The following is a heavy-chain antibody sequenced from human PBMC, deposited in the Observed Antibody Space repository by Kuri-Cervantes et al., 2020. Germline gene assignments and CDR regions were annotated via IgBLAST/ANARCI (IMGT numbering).Heavy chain of an antibody. V-gene: IGHV3-48*01. Sequence: GESLKISCAASGFTFSSYSMSWVRQAPGKGLEWVSYISSSSSTIYYADSVKGRFTISRDNAKNSLYLQMNSLRGEDTAVYYCARKGESSSWYPWDWFDPWAREPWSPSPQ. D-gene: IGHD6-13*01. CDR1: GFTFSSYS. J-gene: IGHJ5*02. CDR2: ISSSSSTI. CDR3: ARKGESSSWYPWDWFDP.